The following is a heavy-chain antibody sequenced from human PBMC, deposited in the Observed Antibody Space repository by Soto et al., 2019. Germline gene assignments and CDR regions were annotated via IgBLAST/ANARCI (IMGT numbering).Heavy chain of an antibody. CDR1: GSTFRTYG. CDR2: ISSSGSFI. V-gene: IGHV3-21*01. CDR3: AREPQGIAAALDY. D-gene: IGHD6-13*01. Sequence: GGSLRLSCAASGSTFRTYGMNWVRRAPGGGLEWVASISSSGSFIYYADSVKGRFTISRDDAEKSLYLQMNSLRAEDTALYYCAREPQGIAAALDYWGQGTLVTVSS. J-gene: IGHJ4*02.